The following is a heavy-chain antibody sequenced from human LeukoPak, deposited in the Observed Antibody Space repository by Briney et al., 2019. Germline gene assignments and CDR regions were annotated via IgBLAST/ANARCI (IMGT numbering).Heavy chain of an antibody. D-gene: IGHD4-23*01. CDR1: GFTFSNSA. CDR2: ISGSGGST. V-gene: IGHV3-23*01. J-gene: IGHJ3*02. Sequence: PGGSLRLSCAASGFTFSNSAMSWVRQAPGKGLEWVSAISGSGGSTFYADSVKGRFSISRDNSKSTLYLQMNSLRAEDAAVYYCAKKYGGNPGHAFDIWGQGTMVTVSS. CDR3: AKKYGGNPGHAFDI.